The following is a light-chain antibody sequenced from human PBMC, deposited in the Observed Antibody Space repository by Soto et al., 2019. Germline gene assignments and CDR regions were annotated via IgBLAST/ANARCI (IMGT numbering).Light chain of an antibody. CDR1: QSVSFSY. Sequence: EIVLTQSPGTLSLSPGDRATLSCRASQSVSFSYLAWYQQKAGQAPRLLIYGATSRATGIPDRFSGSESGADFTLTISRLEPEDFAVYYCQKYGRSPLTFGGGTKVEIK. J-gene: IGKJ4*01. CDR3: QKYGRSPLT. CDR2: GAT. V-gene: IGKV3-20*01.